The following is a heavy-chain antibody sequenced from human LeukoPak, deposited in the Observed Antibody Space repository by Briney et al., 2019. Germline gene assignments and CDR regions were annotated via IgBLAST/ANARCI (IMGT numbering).Heavy chain of an antibody. CDR2: IYYSGST. Sequence: PSETLSLTCTVSGGSISSYYWSWIRQPPGKGLEWIGYIYYSGSTNYNPSLKSRVTISVDTSKNQFSLKLSSVTAADTAVYYCARHGLSGYCSGGSCLDWSDPWGQGTLVTVSS. J-gene: IGHJ5*02. CDR3: ARHGLSGYCSGGSCLDWSDP. D-gene: IGHD2-15*01. CDR1: GGSISSYY. V-gene: IGHV4-59*08.